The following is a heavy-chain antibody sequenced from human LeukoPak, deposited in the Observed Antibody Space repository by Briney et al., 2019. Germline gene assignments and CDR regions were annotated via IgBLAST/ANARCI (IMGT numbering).Heavy chain of an antibody. V-gene: IGHV3-11*03. CDR1: GFSFSDHH. D-gene: IGHD1-26*01. CDR3: VRSHSGTYFDYYAH. J-gene: IGHJ4*02. Sequence: KPGGSLRLSCAASGFSFSDHHMRWMRQAPGKGLEWVSYISSSSTDTGYAESVKGRFTISRDNAKNSLYLQMNSLRAEDTAVYYCVRSHSGTYFDYYAHWGQGTLVTVSS. CDR2: ISSSSTDT.